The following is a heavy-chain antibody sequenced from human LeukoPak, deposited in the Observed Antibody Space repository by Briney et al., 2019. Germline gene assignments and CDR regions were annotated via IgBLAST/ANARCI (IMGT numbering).Heavy chain of an antibody. J-gene: IGHJ4*02. D-gene: IGHD3-16*02. Sequence: SETLSLTCTVSGGSISSSSYYWGWIRQPPGKGLEWIGSIYYSGSTYYNPSLKSRVTISVDTSKNQFSLKLSSVTAADTAVYYCARHARVYYDYVWGSYRPGYFDYWGQGTLVTVSS. CDR3: ARHARVYYDYVWGSYRPGYFDY. CDR2: IYYSGST. CDR1: GGSISSSSYY. V-gene: IGHV4-39*01.